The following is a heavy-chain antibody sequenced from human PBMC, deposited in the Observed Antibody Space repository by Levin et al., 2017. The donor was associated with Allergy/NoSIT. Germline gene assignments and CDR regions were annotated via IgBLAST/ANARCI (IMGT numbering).Heavy chain of an antibody. CDR3: AKTLIS. CDR2: IYYSGMS. CDR1: GASISSGGYY. Sequence: LRLSCTVSGASISSGGYYWTWIRHHPGKGLEWIGYIYYSGMSYYNPSLKSRIIISVDKSKNQISLKLTSVTAADTAVYYCAKTLISWGQGTLVTVSS. D-gene: IGHD3-16*01. V-gene: IGHV4-31*03. J-gene: IGHJ5*02.